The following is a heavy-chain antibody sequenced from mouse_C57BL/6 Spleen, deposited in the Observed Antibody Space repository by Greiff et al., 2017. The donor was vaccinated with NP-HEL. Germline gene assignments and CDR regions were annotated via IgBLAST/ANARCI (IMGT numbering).Heavy chain of an antibody. J-gene: IGHJ2*01. CDR3: ASSGYDGSYFDY. CDR2: IYPRSGNT. Sequence: QVHVKQSGAELARPGASVKLSCKASGYTFTSYGIIWVNQRTGQGLEWIGEIYPRSGNTYYNEKFKGKATLTADKSSSTAYMELRSLTSEDSAVYFCASSGYDGSYFDYWGQGTTLTVSS. CDR1: GYTFTSYG. D-gene: IGHD2-3*01. V-gene: IGHV1-81*01.